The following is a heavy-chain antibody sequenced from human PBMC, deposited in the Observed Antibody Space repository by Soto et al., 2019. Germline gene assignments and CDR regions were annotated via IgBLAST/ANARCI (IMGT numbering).Heavy chain of an antibody. Sequence: ESGGGVVQPGRSLRLSCAVSGFTLSSHAMHWVRQAPGKGLEWGALILSDGSNKYYADSVKGRFTTARDNSKNTMYLQMNSLSVEDTAVYYCARDDEGGSDCDLGYWGQGALVTVSS. V-gene: IGHV3-30-3*01. D-gene: IGHD1-26*01. CDR3: ARDDEGGSDCDLGY. J-gene: IGHJ4*02. CDR2: ILSDGSNK. CDR1: GFTLSSHA.